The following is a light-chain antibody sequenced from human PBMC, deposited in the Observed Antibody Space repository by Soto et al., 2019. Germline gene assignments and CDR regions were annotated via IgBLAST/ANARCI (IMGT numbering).Light chain of an antibody. CDR3: QQYNVYSRA. J-gene: IGKJ1*01. V-gene: IGKV1-5*03. CDR1: QSISSW. Sequence: DIQMTQSPSTLSASVGDRVTITCRASQSISSWLAWYQQKPGKAPKLLIYKASSLESGVPSRFSDSGSGTEFTLTISSLQPDDFATYYCQQYNVYSRAFGQGTKVEIK. CDR2: KAS.